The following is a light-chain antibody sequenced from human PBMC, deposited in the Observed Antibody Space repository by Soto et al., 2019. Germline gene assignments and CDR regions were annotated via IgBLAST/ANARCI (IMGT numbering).Light chain of an antibody. V-gene: IGLV2-14*01. CDR3: TSYTSSGTYV. CDR1: SSDVGGYNY. CDR2: DVS. Sequence: QSVLTQPASVSGSPGQSITISCTGTSSDVGGYNYVSWHQQHPGKAPKLAIHDVSSRPSGVSNRFSASKSGNTASLTISGLQAEDEADYYCTSYTSSGTYVFGIGTKVTVL. J-gene: IGLJ1*01.